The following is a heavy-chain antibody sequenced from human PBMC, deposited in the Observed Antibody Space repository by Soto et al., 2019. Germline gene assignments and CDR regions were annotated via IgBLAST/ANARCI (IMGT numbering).Heavy chain of an antibody. CDR2: IKQDGSEK. V-gene: IGHV3-7*03. J-gene: IGHJ4*02. Sequence: EVQLVESGGGLVQPGGSLRLSCAASGFTFSSYWMSWVRQAPGKGLEWVANIKQDGSEKYYVDSVKGRFTISRDNAKNSLYLKMNSLRAADTAVYYSARAHPEMTTVAPADYWGKGTLVTFSS. CDR1: GFTFSSYW. CDR3: ARAHPEMTTVAPADY. D-gene: IGHD4-4*01.